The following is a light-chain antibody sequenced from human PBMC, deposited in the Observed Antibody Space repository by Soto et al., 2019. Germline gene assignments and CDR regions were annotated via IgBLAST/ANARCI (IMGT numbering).Light chain of an antibody. Sequence: VLTQSPGTLSLSPGDSATLSCRGSQSVSSSYLAWYQQKTGQAPRILIYGESSRATGIPDRFSGSGSGTDLNLTIRRLEPEDFAVYYCQQYGSSPRTFGQGTKVDIK. V-gene: IGKV3-20*01. CDR1: QSVSSSY. J-gene: IGKJ1*01. CDR2: GES. CDR3: QQYGSSPRT.